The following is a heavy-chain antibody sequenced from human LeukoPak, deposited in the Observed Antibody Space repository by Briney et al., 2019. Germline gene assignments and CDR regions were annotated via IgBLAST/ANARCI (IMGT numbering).Heavy chain of an antibody. V-gene: IGHV4-39*01. Sequence: SETLSLTCTVSGGSISSGSHYWGWLRQPPGKGLEWIANIYYSGSTYYNPSLKSRVAISVDTSKNLCSLNLSSVTATDTAVYYCARVVVTGGYYFDYWGQGTLVTVSS. D-gene: IGHD2-2*01. CDR1: GGSISSGSHY. CDR3: ARVVVTGGYYFDY. CDR2: IYYSGST. J-gene: IGHJ4*02.